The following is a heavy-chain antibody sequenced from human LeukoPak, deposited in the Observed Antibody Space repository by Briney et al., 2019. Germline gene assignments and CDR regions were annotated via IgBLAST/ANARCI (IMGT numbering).Heavy chain of an antibody. CDR1: GYTFTSYY. J-gene: IGHJ4*02. D-gene: IGHD3-22*01. CDR3: ASPSYYDSSGYRSLVY. Sequence: GASVKVSCKASGYTFTSYYMHWVRQSPGQGLEWMRIINPSGGSTSYAQKFQGRVTMTRDTSTSTVYMELSSLRSEDTAVYYCASPSYYDSSGYRSLVYWGQGTLVTVSS. V-gene: IGHV1-46*01. CDR2: INPSGGST.